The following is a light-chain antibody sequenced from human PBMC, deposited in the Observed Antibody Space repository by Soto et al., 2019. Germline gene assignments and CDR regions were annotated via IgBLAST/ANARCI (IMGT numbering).Light chain of an antibody. CDR3: QQYNSYSPG. J-gene: IGKJ1*01. CDR1: QSISSW. CDR2: KAS. V-gene: IGKV1-5*03. Sequence: DIQMTQSPSTLSASVGDRVTITCRASQSISSWLAWYQQKPGKAPKLLIYKASSLESGVPSRFSGSGSGTEFTLTISRLQPDDFATYYCQQYNSYSPGFGQGTKVEIK.